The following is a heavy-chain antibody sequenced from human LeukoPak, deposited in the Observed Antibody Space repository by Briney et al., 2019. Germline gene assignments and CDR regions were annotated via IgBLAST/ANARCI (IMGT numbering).Heavy chain of an antibody. CDR3: ANAARGYSGYYYYYMDV. Sequence: GGSLRLSCAASGFPISTNGMSWVRQAPGKGLEWVSGIVGGDGGTYYADSVKGRFIISRDNSKNTLYVQMNSLRSEDTAVYYCANAARGYSGYYYYYMDVWGKGTTVTISS. CDR2: IVGGDGGT. V-gene: IGHV3-23*01. D-gene: IGHD5-12*01. J-gene: IGHJ6*03. CDR1: GFPISTNG.